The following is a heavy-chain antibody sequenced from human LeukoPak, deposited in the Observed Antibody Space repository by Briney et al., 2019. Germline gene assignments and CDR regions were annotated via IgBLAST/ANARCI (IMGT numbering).Heavy chain of an antibody. V-gene: IGHV3-48*03. D-gene: IGHD2-2*01. J-gene: IGHJ4*02. CDR3: ARDLYCSITSCSDY. Sequence: GGSLRLSCAASGFTFSSYEMNWVRQAPGKGLEWVSYISSSGSTINYADSVKVRFTISRDNAKNSLYLQMNSVRAEDTAVYYCARDLYCSITSCSDYWGQGTLVTVSS. CDR2: ISSSGSTI. CDR1: GFTFSSYE.